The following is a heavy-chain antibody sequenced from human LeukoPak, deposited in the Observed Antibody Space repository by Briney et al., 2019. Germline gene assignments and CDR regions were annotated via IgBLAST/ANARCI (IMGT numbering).Heavy chain of an antibody. CDR2: IRGSWGSK. Sequence: GGSLSLPCAVSGFTFSRYDMSWVRQARGKGWEWVLAIRGSWGSKYYSGSVKGRLTIARHNTKNTLYLQMNRLRAEDTAVYYCAKDGVYDSSGYYYASTLEYYFDYWGQGTLVTVSS. CDR3: AKDGVYDSSGYYYASTLEYYFDY. CDR1: GFTFSRYD. V-gene: IGHV3-23*01. J-gene: IGHJ4*02. D-gene: IGHD3-22*01.